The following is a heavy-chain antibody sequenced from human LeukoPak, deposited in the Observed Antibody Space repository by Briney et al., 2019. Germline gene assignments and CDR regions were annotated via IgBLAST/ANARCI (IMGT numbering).Heavy chain of an antibody. D-gene: IGHD2-15*01. CDR3: AREWWDIEGYNWFDP. CDR2: TYYMSTWYN. J-gene: IGHJ5*02. Sequence: SQTLSLTSAISGDSVSSNSAACNCIRQSPSRGLEWLGRTYYMSTWYNDYDVAVKSRVTITLDTSKNQFSLQLNFVSLEDTDVYYCAREWWDIEGYNWFDPWGQGTLVTVSS. V-gene: IGHV6-1*01. CDR1: GDSVSSNSAA.